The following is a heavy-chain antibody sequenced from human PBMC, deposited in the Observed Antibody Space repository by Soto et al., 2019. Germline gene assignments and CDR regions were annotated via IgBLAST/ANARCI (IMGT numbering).Heavy chain of an antibody. D-gene: IGHD2-15*01. V-gene: IGHV1-69*06. CDR2: IIPIFGTA. CDR1: GGTFSSYA. CDR3: ARDRGYCSGGSCYFDY. Sequence: ASVKVSCKASGGTFSSYAISWVRQAPGQGLEWMGGIIPIFGTANYAQKFQGRVTITADKSTSTAYMELSSLRSEDTAVYYCARDRGYCSGGSCYFDYWGPGTMVTVYS. J-gene: IGHJ4*02.